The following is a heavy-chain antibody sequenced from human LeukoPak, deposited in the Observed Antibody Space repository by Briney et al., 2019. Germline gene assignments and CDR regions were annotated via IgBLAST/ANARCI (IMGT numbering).Heavy chain of an antibody. CDR3: AELGITMIGGV. CDR2: ISSSGSTI. V-gene: IGHV3-48*03. J-gene: IGHJ6*04. CDR1: GFTFSSYE. D-gene: IGHD3-10*02. Sequence: GGSLRLSCAASGFTFSSYEMNWVRQAPGKGLEWVSYISSSGSTIYYADSVKGRFTISRDNAKDSLYLQMNSLRAEVTAVYYCAELGITMIGGVWGKGTTVTISS.